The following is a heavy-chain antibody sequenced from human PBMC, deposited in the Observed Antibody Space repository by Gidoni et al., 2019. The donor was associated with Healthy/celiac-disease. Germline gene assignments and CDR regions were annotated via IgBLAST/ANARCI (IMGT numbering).Heavy chain of an antibody. CDR2: ISGDGGST. CDR1: GFTFDAYA. J-gene: IGHJ4*02. Sequence: EVQLVESGGGVVQPGGSLRLSCAASGFTFDAYAMHWVRQAPGKGLEWVSLISGDGGSTYYADSVKGRFTISRDNSKNSLYLQMNSLRTEDTALYYCCVGYDYVWGSYRADYWGQGTLVTVSS. V-gene: IGHV3-43*02. CDR3: CVGYDYVWGSYRADY. D-gene: IGHD3-16*02.